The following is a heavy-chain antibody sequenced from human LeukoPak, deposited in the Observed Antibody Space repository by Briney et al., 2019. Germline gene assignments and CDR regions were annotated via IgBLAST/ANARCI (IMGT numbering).Heavy chain of an antibody. CDR3: ARYKYASGYSDY. CDR1: GFTFSSYG. J-gene: IGHJ4*02. CDR2: IKHDGSEK. Sequence: GGSLRLSCAASGFTFSSYGMSWVRQAPEKGLEWVANIKHDGSEKYYVDSVKGRFTISRDNAKNSLYLQMNSLRAEDTAVYYCARYKYASGYSDYWGQGTLVTVSS. D-gene: IGHD3-10*01. V-gene: IGHV3-7*01.